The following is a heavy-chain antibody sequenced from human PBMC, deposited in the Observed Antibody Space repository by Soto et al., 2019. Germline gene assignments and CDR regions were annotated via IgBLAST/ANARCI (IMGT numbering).Heavy chain of an antibody. V-gene: IGHV4-39*01. CDR3: ARLCGGDCDLYYYYGMDV. CDR1: GGSISSSSYY. CDR2: IYYSGST. J-gene: IGHJ6*02. D-gene: IGHD2-21*02. Sequence: SETLSLTCTVSGGSISSSSYYWGWIRQPPGKGLEWIGSIYYSGSTYYNPSLKSRVTISVDTSKNQFSLKLSSVTAADTAVYYCARLCGGDCDLYYYYGMDVWGQGTTVTVSS.